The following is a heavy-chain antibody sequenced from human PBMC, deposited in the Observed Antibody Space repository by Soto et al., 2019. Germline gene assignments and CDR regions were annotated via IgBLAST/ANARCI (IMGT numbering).Heavy chain of an antibody. V-gene: IGHV1-3*01. CDR2: INAGNGNT. D-gene: IGHD7-27*01. CDR3: ARDLLLLGYYYYYGMDV. CDR1: GYTFTSYA. Sequence: ASVKVSCKXSGYTFTSYAMHWVRQAPGQRLEWMGWINAGNGNTKYSQKFQGRVTITRDTSASTAYMELSSLRSEDTAVYYCARDLLLLGYYYYYGMDVWGQGTTVTVSS. J-gene: IGHJ6*02.